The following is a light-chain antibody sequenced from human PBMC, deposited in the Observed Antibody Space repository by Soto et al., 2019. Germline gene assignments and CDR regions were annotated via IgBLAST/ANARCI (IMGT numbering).Light chain of an antibody. J-gene: IGLJ2*01. V-gene: IGLV2-11*01. CDR3: CSFAGSYTFDVV. Sequence: QSVLTQPRSVSGSPGQSVTISCTGTSSDVGGYNYVSWYQQHPGKAPKLMIYDVSKRPSGVPDRFSGSKSGNTASLTISGLQDEDEADYYCCSFAGSYTFDVVFGRGTKLTVL. CDR2: DVS. CDR1: SSDVGGYNY.